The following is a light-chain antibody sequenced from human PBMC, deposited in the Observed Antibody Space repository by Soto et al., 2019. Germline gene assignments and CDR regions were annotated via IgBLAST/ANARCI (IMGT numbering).Light chain of an antibody. CDR1: QSVSSSY. CDR2: GAS. Sequence: VLTHSPRTLYLSPGERATLSCRARQSVSSSYLAWYQQKPGQAPRLLIYGASSRDTGIPDRFSGSGSGTDFTLTISRLEPEDFAVYYCQQYGSSPGTFGQGTNVDIK. V-gene: IGKV3-20*01. J-gene: IGKJ1*01. CDR3: QQYGSSPGT.